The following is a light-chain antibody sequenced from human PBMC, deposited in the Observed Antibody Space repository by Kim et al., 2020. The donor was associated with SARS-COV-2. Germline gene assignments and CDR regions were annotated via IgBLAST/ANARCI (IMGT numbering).Light chain of an antibody. J-gene: IGLJ3*02. CDR1: RSDVGGYNY. CDR2: DVS. V-gene: IGLV2-14*03. Sequence: GPSITISCPGTRSDVGGYNYVSWYQQHPGKAPKLMIYDVSNRPSGVSNRFSGSKSGNTASLTISGLQAEDEADYYCSSYTSSSTWVFGGGTKLTVL. CDR3: SSYTSSSTWV.